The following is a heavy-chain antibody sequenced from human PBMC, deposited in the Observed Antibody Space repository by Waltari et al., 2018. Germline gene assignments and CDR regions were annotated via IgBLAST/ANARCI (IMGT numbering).Heavy chain of an antibody. Sequence: EVQLVQSGAEVKKPGESLKISCKGSGYIFTNYWIGWVRQMPGQGLEWMGSIFPSDADTRYNPTVEGQVTISADKSITTDYLQWRSLKASDTAMYYCARHGSIGARQNWFDPWGQGTVVTVSS. V-gene: IGHV5-51*01. CDR2: IFPSDADT. CDR3: ARHGSIGARQNWFDP. J-gene: IGHJ5*02. D-gene: IGHD6-6*01. CDR1: GYIFTNYW.